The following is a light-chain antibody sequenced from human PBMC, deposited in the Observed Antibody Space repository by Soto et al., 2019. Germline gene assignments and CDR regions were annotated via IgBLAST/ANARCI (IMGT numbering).Light chain of an antibody. V-gene: IGKV1-5*03. CDR2: EAS. J-gene: IGKJ4*01. Sequence: DIKLNQSLSSLSADVGGRGTITCRASHNLDKWLAWYQQKPGKAPKLLIYEASSLQSGVPSRFSGSGSGTEFTLTITSLQPDDFATYNSQQYNTFLPFGGGTMVAIK. CDR1: HNLDKW. CDR3: QQYNTFLP.